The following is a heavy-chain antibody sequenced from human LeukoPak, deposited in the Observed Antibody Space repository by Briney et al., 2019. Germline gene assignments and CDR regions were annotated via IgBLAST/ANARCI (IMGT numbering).Heavy chain of an antibody. Sequence: SETLSLTCTVSGGSISSSSYYWGWIRQPPGKGLEWIGSIYYTRSTYYNPSLKSRVTISADTSKNQFSLKLTSVTAADTAVYYCARGVTMIVVVIHDWYFDLWGRGTLVTVSS. V-gene: IGHV4-39*01. CDR2: IYYTRST. CDR1: GGSISSSSYY. D-gene: IGHD3-22*01. CDR3: ARGVTMIVVVIHDWYFDL. J-gene: IGHJ2*01.